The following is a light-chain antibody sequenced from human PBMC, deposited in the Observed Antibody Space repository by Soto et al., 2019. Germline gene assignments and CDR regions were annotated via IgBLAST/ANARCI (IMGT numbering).Light chain of an antibody. J-gene: IGKJ1*01. CDR1: QSISNY. Sequence: DIQMTQSPSSLSASVGDRVTITCRASQSISNYLNWYQHKPGKAPKLLIYAAYILQSGVPSRFSGSGSGTDFTLTISSLQPEDFAIYYCQQSYNTPPSVGQGTNVEIK. V-gene: IGKV1-39*01. CDR3: QQSYNTPPS. CDR2: AAY.